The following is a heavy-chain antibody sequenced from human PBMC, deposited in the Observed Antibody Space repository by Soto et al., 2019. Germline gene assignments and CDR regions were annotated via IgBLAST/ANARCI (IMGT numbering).Heavy chain of an antibody. J-gene: IGHJ4*02. D-gene: IGHD4-17*01. V-gene: IGHV3-23*01. CDR2: ISGSGGST. Sequence: EVQLLESGGGLVQPGGSLRLSCAASGFTFSSYAMSWVRQAPGKGLEWVSAISGSGGSTYYADSVKGRFTISRDNSKNTLYLRMNSLRAEDTAVYYCAKIHRDATVAGASDYWGQGTLVTVSS. CDR3: AKIHRDATVAGASDY. CDR1: GFTFSSYA.